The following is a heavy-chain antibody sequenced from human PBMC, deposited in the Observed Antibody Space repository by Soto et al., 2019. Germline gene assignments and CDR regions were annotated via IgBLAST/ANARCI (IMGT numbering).Heavy chain of an antibody. Sequence: PGGSLRLSCEASGFTLSSYWMSWIRQAPGKGLEWVANTRQDGGQSYLVDSVQGRFTISRDNAKNSVYLQMNSLRAEDTAVYYCVGDGSTGWHFDSWGQGTQVTVSS. D-gene: IGHD6-19*01. V-gene: IGHV3-7*01. CDR3: VGDGSTGWHFDS. CDR2: TRQDGGQS. J-gene: IGHJ4*02. CDR1: GFTLSSYW.